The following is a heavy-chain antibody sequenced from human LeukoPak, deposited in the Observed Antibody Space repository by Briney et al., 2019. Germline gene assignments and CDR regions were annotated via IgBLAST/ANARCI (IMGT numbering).Heavy chain of an antibody. V-gene: IGHV4-34*01. CDR1: GGSFSGYY. J-gene: IGHJ4*02. D-gene: IGHD3-10*01. Sequence: PSETLSLTCAVYGGSFSGYYWSWIRQPPGKGLEWIGEINHSGSTNYNPSLKSRVTISVDTSKNQFSLKLSSVTAADTAVYYCAGYYGSGSQTFDYWGQGTLVTVS. CDR2: INHSGST. CDR3: AGYYGSGSQTFDY.